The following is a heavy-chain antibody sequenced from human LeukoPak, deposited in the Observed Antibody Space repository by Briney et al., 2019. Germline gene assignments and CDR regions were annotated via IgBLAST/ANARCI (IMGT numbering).Heavy chain of an antibody. V-gene: IGHV3-30*18. D-gene: IGHD1-1*01. CDR3: ANGNVNFDY. CDR1: GFTFSSYG. J-gene: IGHJ4*02. Sequence: QPGGSLRLSCAASGFTFSSYGMPWVRQAPGKGLEWVAVISYDGSNKYYADSVKGRFTISRDNSKNTLYLQMNSLRAEDTAVYYCANGNVNFDYWGQGTLVTVSS. CDR2: ISYDGSNK.